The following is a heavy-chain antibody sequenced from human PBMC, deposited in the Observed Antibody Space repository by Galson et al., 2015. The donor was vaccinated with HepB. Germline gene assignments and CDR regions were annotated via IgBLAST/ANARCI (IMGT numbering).Heavy chain of an antibody. J-gene: IGHJ3*02. V-gene: IGHV1-2*06. CDR1: GYTFTGYY. CDR3: ARDGGVTTKNAFDI. Sequence: SVKVSCKASGYTFTGYYIHWVRQAPGQGLEWMGRINPSSGDTNYAQRFQGRVTMTRDTSISTAYMELSRLRSDDTAVYYCARDGGVTTKNAFDIWRQGTMVTVSS. D-gene: IGHD4-17*01. CDR2: INPSSGDT.